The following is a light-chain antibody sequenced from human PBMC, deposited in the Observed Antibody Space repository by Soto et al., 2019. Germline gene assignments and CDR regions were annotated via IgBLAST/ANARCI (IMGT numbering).Light chain of an antibody. CDR1: QSVSSN. CDR3: QQYSSSRT. Sequence: EIVMTQSPATLSVSPGERATLSCRASQSVSSNLAWYQQKPGQAPSLLIYGASTRATGIPARCSGGASGTLSTPTSSMQHPEFAAVYYWQQYSSSRTFGQGTKVDIK. J-gene: IGKJ1*01. CDR2: GAS. V-gene: IGKV3-15*01.